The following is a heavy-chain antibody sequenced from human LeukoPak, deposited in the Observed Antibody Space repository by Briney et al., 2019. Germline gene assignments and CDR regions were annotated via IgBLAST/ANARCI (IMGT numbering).Heavy chain of an antibody. D-gene: IGHD4/OR15-4a*01. J-gene: IGHJ4*02. CDR3: ARGRSNRDS. Sequence: SETLSLTCAVYGGSFSGYYWTWIRQAPGKGLEWIGEINHSGSSGITNYNPSLKSRVTISVDTSRKQFFLKLSSVTVADTAVYYCARGRSNRDSWGQGTLVTVSS. CDR1: GGSFSGYY. CDR2: INHSGSSGIT. V-gene: IGHV4-34*01.